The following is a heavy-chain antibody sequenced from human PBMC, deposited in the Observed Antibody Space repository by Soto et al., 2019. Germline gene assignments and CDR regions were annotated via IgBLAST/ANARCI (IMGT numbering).Heavy chain of an antibody. Sequence: PSETLSLTCTVSGGSISSSSYYWGWIRQPPGKGLEWIGSIYYSGSTYYNPSLKSRVTISVDTSKNQFSLKLSSVTAADTAVYYCATGITIFGVVIRDNWFDPWGQGTLVTVSS. V-gene: IGHV4-39*01. CDR1: GGSISSSSYY. J-gene: IGHJ5*02. CDR3: ATGITIFGVVIRDNWFDP. CDR2: IYYSGST. D-gene: IGHD3-3*01.